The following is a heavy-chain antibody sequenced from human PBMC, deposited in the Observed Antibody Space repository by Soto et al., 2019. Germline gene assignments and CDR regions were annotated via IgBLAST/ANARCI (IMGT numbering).Heavy chain of an antibody. Sequence: SETLSLTCAVYGGSFSGYYWSWIRQPPGKGLEWIGEINHSGSTNYNPSLKSRVTISVDTSKNQFSLKLSSVTAADTAVYYCGAVSSSWFNYFQHWGQGTLVTVSS. CDR1: GGSFSGYY. D-gene: IGHD6-13*01. J-gene: IGHJ1*01. CDR3: GAVSSSWFNYFQH. CDR2: INHSGST. V-gene: IGHV4-34*01.